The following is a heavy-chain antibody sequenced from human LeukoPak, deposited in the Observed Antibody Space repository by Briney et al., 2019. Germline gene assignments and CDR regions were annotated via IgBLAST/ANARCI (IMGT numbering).Heavy chain of an antibody. V-gene: IGHV4-39*07. J-gene: IGHJ4*02. CDR3: ASGYYYGSGKSVDY. Sequence: SETLSLTCTVSGGSISSSSYYWGWIRQPPGKGLEWIGSIYYSGSTYYNPSLKSRVTISVDTSKNQFSLKLSSVTAADTAVYYCASGYYYGSGKSVDYWGQGTLVTVSS. D-gene: IGHD3-10*01. CDR2: IYYSGST. CDR1: GGSISSSSYY.